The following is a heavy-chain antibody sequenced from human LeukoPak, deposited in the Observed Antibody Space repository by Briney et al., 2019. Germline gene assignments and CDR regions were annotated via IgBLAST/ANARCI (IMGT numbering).Heavy chain of an antibody. CDR2: IYSSGST. CDR3: ARTYCGGDCFSSWLSYWYFDL. V-gene: IGHV4-59*08. J-gene: IGHJ2*01. Sequence: PSETLSLTCTVSGGSISRYYWSWIRQPPGKGLECVGYIYSSGSTNYNPSLKSRVTISVDRSKNQFSLKMTSVTAADTAVYYCARTYCGGDCFSSWLSYWYFDLWGRGTLVTVSS. D-gene: IGHD2-21*02. CDR1: GGSISRYY.